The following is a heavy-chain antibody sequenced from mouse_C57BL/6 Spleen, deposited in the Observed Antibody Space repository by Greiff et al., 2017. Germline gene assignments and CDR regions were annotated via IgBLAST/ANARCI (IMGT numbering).Heavy chain of an antibody. CDR3: ARDLNWDGYFDY. Sequence: EVQLVESEGGLVQPGSSMKLSCTASGFTFSDYYMAWVRQVPEKGLEWVANINYDGSSTYYLDSLKSRFIISRDNAKNIIDLQMSSLKSEDTATYYCARDLNWDGYFDYWGQGTTLTVSS. D-gene: IGHD4-1*02. V-gene: IGHV5-16*01. J-gene: IGHJ2*01. CDR2: INYDGSST. CDR1: GFTFSDYY.